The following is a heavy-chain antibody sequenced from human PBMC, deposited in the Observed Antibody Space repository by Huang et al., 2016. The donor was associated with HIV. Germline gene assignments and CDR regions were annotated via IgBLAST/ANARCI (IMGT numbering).Heavy chain of an antibody. CDR1: GGTFSTYA. CDR2: SIPIFGTA. CDR3: ARGRTRSSLYDSYYGLDV. J-gene: IGHJ6*02. V-gene: IGHV1-69*01. D-gene: IGHD6-6*01. Sequence: QVQLLQSGAEVKKPGSSVKVSCKASGGTFSTYAISWVRQAPGHGLEWMGGSIPIFGTATYAQKFQGTVTITADEFTSTDYMELSSLRAEDTALYYCARGRTRSSLYDSYYGLDVWGQGTTVTVSS.